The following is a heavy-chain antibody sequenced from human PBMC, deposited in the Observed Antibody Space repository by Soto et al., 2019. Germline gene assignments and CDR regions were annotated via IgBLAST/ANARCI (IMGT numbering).Heavy chain of an antibody. CDR2: IYYSGST. J-gene: IGHJ6*02. Sequence: QVQLQESDPGLVKPSQTLSLTCTVSGGSISSGGYYWSWIRQHPGKGLEWIGYIYYSGSTYYNPSLMSRVTISVDTSKNHFSLKLSSVTAADTAVYYCARDLQYSRLFYGMDVWGQGTTVTVSS. V-gene: IGHV4-31*03. CDR3: ARDLQYSRLFYGMDV. CDR1: GGSISSGGYY. D-gene: IGHD6-13*01.